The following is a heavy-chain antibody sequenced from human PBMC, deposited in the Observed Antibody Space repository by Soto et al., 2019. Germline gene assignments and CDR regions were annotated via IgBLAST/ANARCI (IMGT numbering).Heavy chain of an antibody. CDR2: IYHSGST. J-gene: IGHJ6*02. V-gene: IGHV4-30-4*01. D-gene: IGHD6-19*01. CDR1: GGSISSGDYY. Sequence: SETLSLTCTVSGGSISSGDYYWSWIHQPPGKGLEWIGYIYHSGSTNYNPSLKSRVTISVDKSKNQFSLKLSSVTAADTAVYYCARGEKSGWSGGYYYYGMDVWGQGTTVTVSS. CDR3: ARGEKSGWSGGYYYYGMDV.